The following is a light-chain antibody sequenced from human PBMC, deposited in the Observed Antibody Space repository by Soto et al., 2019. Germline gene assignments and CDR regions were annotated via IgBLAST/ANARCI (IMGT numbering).Light chain of an antibody. J-gene: IGLJ3*02. CDR3: AAWDDTLDAQV. CDR2: AYN. V-gene: IGLV1-40*01. CDR1: SSNIGAGYD. Sequence: QSVLTQPPSVSGAPGQRVTISCTGSSSNIGAGYDVHWYQQLPGTAPKLLIYAYNNRPSGVPDRFSGSKSGTSVSLAISGLRSDDEATYYCAAWDDTLDAQVFGGGTKVTVL.